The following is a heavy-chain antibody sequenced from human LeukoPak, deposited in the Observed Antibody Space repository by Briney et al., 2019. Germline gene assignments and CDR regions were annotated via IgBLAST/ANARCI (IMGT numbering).Heavy chain of an antibody. V-gene: IGHV4-34*01. CDR1: GGSFSGYY. CDR3: ARGPERELFSPFDC. J-gene: IGHJ4*02. D-gene: IGHD3-10*01. Sequence: PSETLSLTCAVYGGSFSGYYWSWIRQPPGKGLEWIGEINHSGSTNYNPSLKSRVTISVDTSKNQFSLKLSSVTAADTAVYYCARGPERELFSPFDCWGQGTLVTVSS. CDR2: INHSGST.